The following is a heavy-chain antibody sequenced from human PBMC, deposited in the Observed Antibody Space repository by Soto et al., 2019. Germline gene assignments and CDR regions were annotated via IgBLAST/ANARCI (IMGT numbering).Heavy chain of an antibody. CDR2: ISAHNGNT. Sequence: QVHLVQSGAEVKKPGASVKVSCKASGYTFTSYGITWVRQAPGQGLEGMGWISAHNGNTDYAQKLQGRVIVTRDTSTSTADMELRSLRSDDTAVYYCARGRYGDYWGQGALVTVSS. V-gene: IGHV1-18*01. D-gene: IGHD1-1*01. CDR1: GYTFTSYG. CDR3: ARGRYGDY. J-gene: IGHJ4*02.